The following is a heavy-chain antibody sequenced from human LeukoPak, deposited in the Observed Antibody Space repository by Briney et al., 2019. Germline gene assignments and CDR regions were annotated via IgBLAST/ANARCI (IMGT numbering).Heavy chain of an antibody. CDR1: GFTFSSYS. V-gene: IGHV3-21*01. CDR3: ARDTHSSYGGNENDY. CDR2: ISNNGRNK. D-gene: IGHD4-23*01. J-gene: IGHJ4*02. Sequence: GGSLRLSCAASGFTFSSYSMNWVRQAPGKGLEWVTPISNNGRNKYYADSVKGRFTISRDNAKNTLYLQMNSLRAADTAVYHCARDTHSSYGGNENDYWGQGTLVTVSS.